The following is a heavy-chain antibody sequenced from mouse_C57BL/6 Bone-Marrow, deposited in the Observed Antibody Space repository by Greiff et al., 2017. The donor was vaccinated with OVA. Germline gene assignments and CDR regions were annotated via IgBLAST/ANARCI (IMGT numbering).Heavy chain of an antibody. D-gene: IGHD1-1*01. J-gene: IGHJ3*01. Sequence: EVQLQQSGTVLARPGASVKMSCKTSGYTFTSYWMHWVNQRPGQGLEWMGAIYPGTSDTNYNQTFKGKAKLTAVTSASTAYMELSSLTNEDSAVYYCTRTFITTGADWGKGTLVTVSA. CDR1: GYTFTSYW. CDR3: TRTFITTGAD. CDR2: IYPGTSDT. V-gene: IGHV1-5*01.